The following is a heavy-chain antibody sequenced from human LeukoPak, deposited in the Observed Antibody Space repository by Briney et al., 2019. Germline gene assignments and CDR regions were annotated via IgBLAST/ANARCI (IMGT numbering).Heavy chain of an antibody. V-gene: IGHV3-21*01. CDR2: ITSSSTYI. D-gene: IGHD1-26*01. J-gene: IGHJ4*02. CDR1: GFTFSSYT. CDR3: ARDVGFDS. Sequence: GGSLRLSCVASGFTFSSYTMNWVRQAPGKGLEWVSSITSSSTYIYYADSVKGRFTISRDNAKNSLYLQMNSLRAEDTAVYYCARDVGFDSWGQGTLVTVSS.